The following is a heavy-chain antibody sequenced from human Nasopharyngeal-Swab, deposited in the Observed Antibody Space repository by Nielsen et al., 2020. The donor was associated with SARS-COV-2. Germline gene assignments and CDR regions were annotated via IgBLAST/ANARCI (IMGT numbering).Heavy chain of an antibody. CDR2: IRRKTYGGAP. CDR3: ARSVGSFHGPGAFDI. J-gene: IGHJ3*02. Sequence: GGSLRLSCTTSGFTFGDYSMSWVRQAPGKGLEWVGFIRRKTYGGAPEYAASVKGRFTISRDGAESIAYLQMNSLEPEDTGLYYCARSVGSFHGPGAFDIWGQGTMVTVSS. D-gene: IGHD1-26*01. V-gene: IGHV3-49*04. CDR1: GFTFGDYS.